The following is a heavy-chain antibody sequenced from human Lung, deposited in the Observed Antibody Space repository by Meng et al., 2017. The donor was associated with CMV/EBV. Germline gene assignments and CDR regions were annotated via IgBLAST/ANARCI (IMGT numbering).Heavy chain of an antibody. J-gene: IGHJ6*02. CDR2: INHSGST. CDR1: GGSFSGYY. D-gene: IGHD4-11*01. CDR3: VRGVGYSNPHTPLYYYCGMDF. V-gene: IGHV4-34*01. Sequence: GSXRLXCAVYGGSFSGYYWSWIRQPPGKGLEWIGEINHSGSTNYNPSLKSRVTISVDTSKNQFSLKLSSVTAADTAVYYCVRGVGYSNPHTPLYYYCGMDFXGRGXTVTVSS.